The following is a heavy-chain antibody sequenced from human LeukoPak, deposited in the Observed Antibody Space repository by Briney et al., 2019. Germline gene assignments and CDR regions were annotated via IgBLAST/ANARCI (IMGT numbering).Heavy chain of an antibody. J-gene: IGHJ3*02. D-gene: IGHD3-3*01. Sequence: SETLSLTCAVYGGSSSGYYWSWIRQPPGKGLEWIGEINHSGSTNYNPSLKSRVTISVDTSKNQFSLKLSSVTAADTAVYYCARSPYYDFWSGYYTHAFDIWGQGTMVTVSS. CDR2: INHSGST. V-gene: IGHV4-34*01. CDR3: ARSPYYDFWSGYYTHAFDI. CDR1: GGSSSGYY.